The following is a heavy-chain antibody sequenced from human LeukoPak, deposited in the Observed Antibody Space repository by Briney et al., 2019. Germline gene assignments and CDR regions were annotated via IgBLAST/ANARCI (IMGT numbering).Heavy chain of an antibody. J-gene: IGHJ4*02. CDR3: AMQNMVRGVIPTQG. Sequence: SQTLSLTCTVSGGSISSGGYYWSWIRQHPGKGLELIGYIYYSGSTYYNPSLKSRVTISVDTSKNQFSLKLSSVTAADTAVYYCAMQNMVRGVIPTQGGGQGTLVTVSS. CDR1: GGSISSGGYY. V-gene: IGHV4-31*03. D-gene: IGHD3-10*01. CDR2: IYYSGST.